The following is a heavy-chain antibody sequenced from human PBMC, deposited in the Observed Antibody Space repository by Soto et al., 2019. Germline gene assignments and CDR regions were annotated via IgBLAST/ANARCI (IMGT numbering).Heavy chain of an antibody. CDR1: GGSIRNGDYY. D-gene: IGHD1-26*01. V-gene: IGHV4-30-4*01. J-gene: IGHJ4*02. CDR2: VYYSGTT. CDR3: VTVNLVGAAYYFDY. Sequence: QVQLQECGPGLVKPSQTLSLTCTVSGGSIRNGDYYWGWIRQPPGKGLEWIGYVYYSGTTYSHPSLNSRVSISVDTSENQFSLRLTSVTAADTAVYYCVTVNLVGAAYYFDYWGPGTLVTVSS.